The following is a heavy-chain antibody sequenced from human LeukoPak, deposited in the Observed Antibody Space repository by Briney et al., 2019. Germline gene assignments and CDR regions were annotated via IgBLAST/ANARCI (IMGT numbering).Heavy chain of an antibody. CDR3: AREVESRLLRYFDWLSGTTYYYMDV. J-gene: IGHJ6*03. D-gene: IGHD3-9*01. CDR2: IYTSGST. V-gene: IGHV4-61*02. Sequence: SETLSLTCTVSGGSISSGSYYWSWIRQPAGKGLEWIGRIYTSGSTNYNPSLKSRVTISVDTSKNQFSLKLSSVTAADTAVYYCAREVESRLLRYFDWLSGTTYYYMDVWGKGTTVTISS. CDR1: GGSISSGSYY.